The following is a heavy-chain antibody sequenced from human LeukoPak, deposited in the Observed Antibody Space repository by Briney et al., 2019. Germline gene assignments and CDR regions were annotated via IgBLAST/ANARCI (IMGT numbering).Heavy chain of an antibody. CDR2: IYTSGST. CDR1: GGSISSGSYY. CDR3: ARFPY. J-gene: IGHJ4*02. Sequence: PSDTLSLTCTVSGGSISSGSYYWSWIRQPAGKGLEWIGRIYTSGSTNYNPSLQSRVTISVATSKNQFSLKLSSVTAADTAVYYCARFPYWGQGTLVTVSS. V-gene: IGHV4-61*02.